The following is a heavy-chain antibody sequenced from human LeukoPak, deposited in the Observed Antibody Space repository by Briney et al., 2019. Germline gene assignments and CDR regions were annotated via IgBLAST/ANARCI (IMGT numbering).Heavy chain of an antibody. CDR2: IDGSDGRK. D-gene: IGHD3-22*01. J-gene: IGHJ6*03. CDR3: AKDSSSYDWGYMDV. Sequence: GGSQRLSCAASGFIVSTNYMTWVRQAPRKGLEWVSLIDGSDGRKRYADSVRGRFTISRDNYKKILHMQMNSLRAEDTAGYYCAKDSSSYDWGYMDVWGKGTTVTISS. V-gene: IGHV3-23*01. CDR1: GFIVSTNY.